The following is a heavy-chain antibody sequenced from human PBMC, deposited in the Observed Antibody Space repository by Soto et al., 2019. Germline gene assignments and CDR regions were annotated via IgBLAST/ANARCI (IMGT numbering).Heavy chain of an antibody. V-gene: IGHV3-7*01. D-gene: IGHD1-1*01. J-gene: IGHJ4*02. CDR1: GFTFSDFW. Sequence: EVQFVESGGGLVQPGGSLRLSCEAYGFTFSDFWMTWVRHGPGKGLEWVANIKPDGNEKFYVDSVSGRFTISRDNARHSLYLHMNSLRVEDTAIYYCSRGHYKNVLGGQGTLVTVSS. CDR3: SRGHYKNVL. CDR2: IKPDGNEK.